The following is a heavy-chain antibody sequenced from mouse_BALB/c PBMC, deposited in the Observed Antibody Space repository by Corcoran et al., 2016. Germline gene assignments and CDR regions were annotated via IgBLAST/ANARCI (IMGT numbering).Heavy chain of an antibody. CDR3: ARGRKYWYCDV. J-gene: IGHJ1*01. V-gene: IGHV1-26*01. Sequence: EVQLQQAGPERVNPGASMKISCKASGYSFTDYTLKWVKQSHGKNLEWIGLINPYNGGTSYNTKFKGKAIITVDKSASTAYMELLSLTSEDSAVYYCARGRKYWYCDVWGAGTTVTVSS. CDR1: GYSFTDYT. CDR2: INPYNGGT.